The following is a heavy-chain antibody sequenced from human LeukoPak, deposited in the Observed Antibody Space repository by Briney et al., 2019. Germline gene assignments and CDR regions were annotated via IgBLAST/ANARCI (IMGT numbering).Heavy chain of an antibody. CDR2: ISNDERNK. CDR3: ARPSPPGDGYNPCDY. V-gene: IGHV3-30*04. CDR1: GFNFHNFA. Sequence: GGSLRLSCEASGFNFHNFAMHWVRQAPGKGLEWVAVISNDERNKYYTDSVRGRFTISRDNSKSTVYLQMNSLRPEDTAVYYCARPSPPGDGYNPCDYWGPGALVIVSS. J-gene: IGHJ4*02. D-gene: IGHD5-24*01.